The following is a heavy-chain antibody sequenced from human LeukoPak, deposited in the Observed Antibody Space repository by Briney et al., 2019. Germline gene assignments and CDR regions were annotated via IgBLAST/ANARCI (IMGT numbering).Heavy chain of an antibody. CDR3: TRGVSLNYYYYYGMDV. V-gene: IGHV1-69*04. CDR1: GCTFSSYA. CDR2: IIPILGIA. Sequence: GSSVKVSCKASGCTFSSYAISWVRQHPGQGLEWMGRIIPILGIANYAQKFQGRVTITADKSTSTAYMELSSLRSEDTAVYYCTRGVSLNYYYYYGMDVWGQGTTVTVSS. D-gene: IGHD3-16*02. J-gene: IGHJ6*02.